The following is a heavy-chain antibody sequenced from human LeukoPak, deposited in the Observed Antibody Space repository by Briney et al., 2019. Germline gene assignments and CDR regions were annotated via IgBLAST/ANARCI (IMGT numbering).Heavy chain of an antibody. J-gene: IGHJ4*02. V-gene: IGHV1-8*01. Sequence: WASVKVSCKASGYTFTSYDINWVRQATGQGLEWMGWMNPNSGNTGYAQKFQGRVTMTRNTSISTAYMELSSLRSEDTAVYYCARGLTMVRGVLGGYWGQGTLVTVSS. CDR2: MNPNSGNT. D-gene: IGHD3-10*01. CDR3: ARGLTMVRGVLGGY. CDR1: GYTFTSYD.